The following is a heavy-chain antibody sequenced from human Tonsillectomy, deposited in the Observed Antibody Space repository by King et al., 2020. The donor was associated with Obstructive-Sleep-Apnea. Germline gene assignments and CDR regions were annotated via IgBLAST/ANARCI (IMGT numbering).Heavy chain of an antibody. CDR3: ARAGRIAAAGKIGNWFDP. V-gene: IGHV3-33*01. CDR1: GFTFSSYG. J-gene: IGHJ5*02. D-gene: IGHD6-13*01. Sequence: HVQLVESGGGVVQPGRSLRLSCAASGFTFSSYGMHWVRQAPGKGLEWVAVIWYDGSNKYYADSVKGRFTISRDNSKNTLYLQMNSLRAEDTAVYYCARAGRIAAAGKIGNWFDPWGQGTLVTVSS. CDR2: IWYDGSNK.